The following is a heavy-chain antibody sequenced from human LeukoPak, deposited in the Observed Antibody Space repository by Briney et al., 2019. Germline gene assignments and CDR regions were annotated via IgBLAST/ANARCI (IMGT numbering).Heavy chain of an antibody. CDR3: ARHGSGNTYFDY. D-gene: IGHD3-10*01. Sequence: GGSLRLSCAASGFTFSSYWMHWVRQAPGKGLEWVSVIYSGGSTCYADSVKGRFTISRDNSKNTLYLQMNSLRAEDTAVYYCARHGSGNTYFDYWGQGTLVTVSS. CDR1: GFTFSSYW. V-gene: IGHV3-53*01. CDR2: IYSGGST. J-gene: IGHJ4*02.